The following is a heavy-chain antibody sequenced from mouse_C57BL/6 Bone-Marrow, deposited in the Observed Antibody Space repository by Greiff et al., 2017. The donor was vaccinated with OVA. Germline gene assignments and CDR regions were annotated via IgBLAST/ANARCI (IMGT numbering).Heavy chain of an antibody. J-gene: IGHJ1*03. CDR2: IYPGDGDT. V-gene: IGHV1-80*01. Sequence: QVHVKQSGAELVKPGASVKISCKASGYAFSSYWMNWVKQRPGKGLEWIGQIYPGDGDTNYNGKFKGKATLTADKSSSTAYMQLSSLTSEDSAVYFCARPPRNYGSSLWYFDVWGTGTTVTVSS. CDR1: GYAFSSYW. D-gene: IGHD1-1*01. CDR3: ARPPRNYGSSLWYFDV.